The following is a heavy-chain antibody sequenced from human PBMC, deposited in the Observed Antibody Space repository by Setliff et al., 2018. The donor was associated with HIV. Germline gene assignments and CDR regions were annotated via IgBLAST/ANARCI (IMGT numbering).Heavy chain of an antibody. CDR1: GGSISSHY. J-gene: IGHJ6*03. D-gene: IGHD2-8*01. Sequence: SETLSLTCTVSGGSISSHYWSWIRQPPGKGLEWIGHIYTSGSTNYNPSLKSRVTVSLDTSQNQLSLNLSSVTAADTAVYYCARSRPRSMDFYMDVWGKGTTVTVSS. CDR2: IYTSGST. V-gene: IGHV4-59*11. CDR3: ARSRPRSMDFYMDV.